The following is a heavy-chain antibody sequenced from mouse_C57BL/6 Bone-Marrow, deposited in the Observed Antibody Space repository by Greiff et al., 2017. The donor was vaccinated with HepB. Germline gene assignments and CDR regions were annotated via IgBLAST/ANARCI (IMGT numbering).Heavy chain of an antibody. CDR1: EYEFPSHD. CDR3: ARQNYYGSSYWYFDV. Sequence: EVKLVESGGGLVQPGESLKLSCESNEYEFPSHDMSWVRKTPEKRLELVAAINSDGGSTYYPVTMERRFIISRDNTKKTLYLQMSSLRSEDTALYYCARQNYYGSSYWYFDVWGTGTTVTVSS. V-gene: IGHV5-2*01. D-gene: IGHD1-1*01. J-gene: IGHJ1*03. CDR2: INSDGGST.